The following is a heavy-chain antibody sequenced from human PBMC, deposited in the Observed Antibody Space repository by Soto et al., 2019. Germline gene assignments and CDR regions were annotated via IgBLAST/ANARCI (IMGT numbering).Heavy chain of an antibody. CDR3: ARHPLIRFEITFYYMDV. CDR1: GGSISSYY. CDR2: IYYSGST. J-gene: IGHJ6*03. D-gene: IGHD1-20*01. V-gene: IGHV4-59*08. Sequence: SETLSLTCTVSGGSISSYYWSWIRQPPGKGLEWIGYIYYSGSTNYNPSLKSRVTISVDTSKNQFSLKLSSVTAADTAVYYCARHPLIRFEITFYYMDVWGKGTTVTVSS.